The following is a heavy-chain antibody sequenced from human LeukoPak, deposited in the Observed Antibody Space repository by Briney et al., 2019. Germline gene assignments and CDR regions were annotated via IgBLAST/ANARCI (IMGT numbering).Heavy chain of an antibody. CDR1: GFTFHDYA. V-gene: IGHV3-9*03. CDR2: ISWNSGNI. J-gene: IGHJ4*02. D-gene: IGHD4-17*01. CDR3: AKGQTIITMTTFDY. Sequence: GGSLRLSCAASGFTFHDYAMHWVRQAPGKGLEWVSGISWNSGNIVYADSVKGRFTISRNNAKNSLYLQMDSLRAEDMALYYCAKGQTIITMTTFDYWGQGTLVTVSS.